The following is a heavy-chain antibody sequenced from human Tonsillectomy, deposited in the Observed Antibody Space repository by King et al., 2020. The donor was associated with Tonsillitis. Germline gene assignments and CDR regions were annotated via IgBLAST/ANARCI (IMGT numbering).Heavy chain of an antibody. J-gene: IGHJ6*02. D-gene: IGHD6-13*01. CDR3: ARGYSSSWYNPGGMDV. Sequence: VQLQQWGAGLLKPSETLSLTCAVYGGSFSGYYWSWIRQPPGKGLEWIGEINHSGSTNYNPSLKSRVTISVDTSKNQFSLKLSSVTAADTAVYYCARGYSSSWYNPGGMDVWGQGTTVTVSS. V-gene: IGHV4-34*01. CDR2: INHSGST. CDR1: GGSFSGYY.